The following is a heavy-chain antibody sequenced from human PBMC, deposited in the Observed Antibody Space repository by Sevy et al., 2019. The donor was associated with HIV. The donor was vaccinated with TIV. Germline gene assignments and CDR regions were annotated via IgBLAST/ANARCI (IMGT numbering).Heavy chain of an antibody. V-gene: IGHV3-48*02. J-gene: IGHJ4*02. CDR3: ARERKMYDSSGYYFHFDY. Sequence: GGSLRLSCAASGFTFSSYSMKWVRQAPGKGLEWVSYISRSSSTIYYADSVKGRFTISRDNAKNSLYLQMNSLRDKDTAVYYCARERKMYDSSGYYFHFDYWGQGTLVTVSS. D-gene: IGHD3-22*01. CDR1: GFTFSSYS. CDR2: ISRSSSTI.